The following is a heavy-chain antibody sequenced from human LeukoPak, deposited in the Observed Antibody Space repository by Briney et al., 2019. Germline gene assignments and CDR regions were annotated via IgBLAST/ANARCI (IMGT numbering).Heavy chain of an antibody. CDR3: ARAYYDSTGYSDY. D-gene: IGHD3-22*01. J-gene: IGHJ4*02. CDR2: ISAYSGNT. CDR1: GGTFSSYA. V-gene: IGHV1-18*01. Sequence: ASVKVSCKASGGTFSSYAISWVRQAPGQGLEWMGWISAYSGNTNYAQKLQGRVTMTTDTSTSTAYMELRSLRSDDAAVYYCARAYYDSTGYSDYWGQGTLVTVSS.